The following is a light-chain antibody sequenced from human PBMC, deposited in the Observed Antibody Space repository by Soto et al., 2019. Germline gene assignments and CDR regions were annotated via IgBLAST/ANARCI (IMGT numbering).Light chain of an antibody. Sequence: DIRLTQSPSYLPASLGDRLTIAWQASQDISNYLNWYQQKPGKAPKLLLYEASNLETGVPSRFSGSGSCTDFTSTISSLQPEAVAKYYCQQYDTLPRWTVGQGTKVDIK. J-gene: IGKJ1*01. CDR2: EAS. CDR1: QDISNY. CDR3: QQYDTLPRWT. V-gene: IGKV1-33*01.